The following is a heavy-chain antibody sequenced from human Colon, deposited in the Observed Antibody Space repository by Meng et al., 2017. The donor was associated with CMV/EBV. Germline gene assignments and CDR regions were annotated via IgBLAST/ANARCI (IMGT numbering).Heavy chain of an antibody. J-gene: IGHJ4*02. D-gene: IGHD5/OR15-5a*01. V-gene: IGHV3-11*04. CDR1: GFTFSDYY. CDR3: AKGQGIIYD. CDR2: ISASGSAI. Sequence: GESLKISCAASGFTFSDYYITWIRQAPGKGLEWVSYISASGSAIYYADSVKGRFTISRDNAKNSLYLQMNSLRADDTAVYYCAKGQGIIYDWGQGTLVTVSS.